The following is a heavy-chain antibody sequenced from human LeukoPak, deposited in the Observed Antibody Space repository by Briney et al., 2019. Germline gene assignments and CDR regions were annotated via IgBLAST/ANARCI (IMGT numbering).Heavy chain of an antibody. Sequence: GGGLRLSCAASGFTFSSYWMSWVGQAPGKGREWVANIKQDGSEKYYVDSVKGRFTVSRDNAKNSLYLQMNSLRAEDTAVYYCARDHIVVVTAIVDYFDYWGQGTLVTVSS. CDR2: IKQDGSEK. CDR1: GFTFSSYW. J-gene: IGHJ4*02. D-gene: IGHD2-21*02. V-gene: IGHV3-7*01. CDR3: ARDHIVVVTAIVDYFDY.